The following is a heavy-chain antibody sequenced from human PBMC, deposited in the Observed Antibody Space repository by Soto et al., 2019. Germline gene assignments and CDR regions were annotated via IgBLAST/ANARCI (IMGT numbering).Heavy chain of an antibody. CDR2: IKQDGSEK. J-gene: IGHJ5*02. CDR1: GFTFGSYW. Sequence: EVQLVESGGGLVQPGGSLRLSCAASGFTFGSYWMSWVRQAPGKGLEWVANIKQDGSEKYYVDSVKGRFTISRDNAKNSLYLQMNSLRAEDTAVYYCATNWFDPWGQGTLVTVSS. CDR3: ATNWFDP. V-gene: IGHV3-7*01.